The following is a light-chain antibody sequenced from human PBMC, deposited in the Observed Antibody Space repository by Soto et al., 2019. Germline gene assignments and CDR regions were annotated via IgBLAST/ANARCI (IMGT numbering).Light chain of an antibody. CDR3: QQYYSAPTWT. CDR2: WAS. V-gene: IGKV4-1*01. J-gene: IGKJ1*01. Sequence: DIVMTQSPDSLAVSLGERATINCKSSQSVLSSSNNKNYLAWYQQKPGQPPRLLIYWASTRESGVPDRFSGSGSGTDFTLTISSLQAEDVAVYSCQQYYSAPTWTFGQGTKVDIK. CDR1: QSVLSSSNNKNY.